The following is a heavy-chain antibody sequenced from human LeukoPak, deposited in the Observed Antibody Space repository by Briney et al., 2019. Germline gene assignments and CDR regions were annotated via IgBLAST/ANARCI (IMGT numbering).Heavy chain of an antibody. V-gene: IGHV3-9*03. D-gene: IGHD3-10*01. Sequence: GGSLRLSCAASGFTFDDYAMHWVRQAPGKGLEWVSGINWNGGRIVYADSVKGRFTISRDNAKNSLYLQMNSLRAEDMALCYCARGNYATGLNWGQGTLVTVSS. J-gene: IGHJ4*02. CDR3: ARGNYATGLN. CDR1: GFTFDDYA. CDR2: INWNGGRI.